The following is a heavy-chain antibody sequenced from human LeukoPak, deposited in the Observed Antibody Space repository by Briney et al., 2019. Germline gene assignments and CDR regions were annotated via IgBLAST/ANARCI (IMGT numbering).Heavy chain of an antibody. J-gene: IGHJ5*02. Sequence: GGSLRPSCAASGFTFSSYGMHWVRQAPGKGLEWVAFIRYDGSNKYYADSVKGRFTISRDNSKNTLYLQMNSLRPEDTAVYYCAGVEGGDWFDPWGQGTLVTVSS. D-gene: IGHD3-16*01. CDR1: GFTFSSYG. V-gene: IGHV3-30*02. CDR3: AGVEGGDWFDP. CDR2: IRYDGSNK.